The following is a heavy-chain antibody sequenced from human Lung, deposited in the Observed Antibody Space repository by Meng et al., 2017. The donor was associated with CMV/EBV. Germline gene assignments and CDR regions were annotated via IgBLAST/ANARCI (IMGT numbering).Heavy chain of an antibody. CDR3: AKDGVVIPEGGMDV. D-gene: IGHD2-2*01. CDR1: GFTFTSYA. J-gene: IGHJ6*02. V-gene: IGHV3-23*01. Sequence: LTXXASGFTFTSYAMSWVRQAPGKGLEWVSAISGSGGSTYYADSVKGRFTISRDNSKNTLYLQMNSLRAEDTAVYYCAKDGVVIPEGGMDVWGQGTTVTVSS. CDR2: ISGSGGST.